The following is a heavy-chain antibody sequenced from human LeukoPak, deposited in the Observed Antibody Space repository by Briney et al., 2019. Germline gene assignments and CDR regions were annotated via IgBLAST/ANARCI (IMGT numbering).Heavy chain of an antibody. J-gene: IGHJ3*02. V-gene: IGHV4-4*02. CDR1: GGSISSSNW. Sequence: PSGTLSLTCAVSGGSISSSNWWSWVRQPPGKGLEWIGEIYHSGSTNYNPSLKSRVTISVDKSKNQFSLKLSSVTAADTAVYYCARKIAAAGTDDAFDIWGQGTMVTVSS. CDR2: IYHSGST. CDR3: ARKIAAAGTDDAFDI. D-gene: IGHD6-13*01.